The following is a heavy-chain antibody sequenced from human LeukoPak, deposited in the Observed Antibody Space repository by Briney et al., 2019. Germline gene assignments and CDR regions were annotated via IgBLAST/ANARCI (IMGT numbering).Heavy chain of an antibody. CDR3: ARLGQVILPNDAFDI. CDR2: INANNGGT. Sequence: EASVKVSCTASGYTFTASYIHWVRQAPGQGLEWMGWINANNGGTTYAQRLQGRVTMTRDTSISTAYMDLSRLTSDDTAVYYCARLGQVILPNDAFDIWGQGTMVTVSS. D-gene: IGHD1-26*01. CDR1: GYTFTASY. V-gene: IGHV1-2*02. J-gene: IGHJ3*02.